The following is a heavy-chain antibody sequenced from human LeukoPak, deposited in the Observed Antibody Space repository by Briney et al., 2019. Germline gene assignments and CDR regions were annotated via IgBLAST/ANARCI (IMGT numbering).Heavy chain of an antibody. CDR1: GLTFTSHG. V-gene: IGHV3-30*02. J-gene: IGHJ4*02. Sequence: GGSLRLSCTTSGLTFTSHGFHWLRQVVGKRLEWVAFVRNDASDTYHANSVKGRFSVSRDDAKNTLYPQMNSLRPEDTAIYYCARDRGKDYFDSWGQGTQVTVS. D-gene: IGHD4-23*01. CDR2: VRNDASDT. CDR3: ARDRGKDYFDS.